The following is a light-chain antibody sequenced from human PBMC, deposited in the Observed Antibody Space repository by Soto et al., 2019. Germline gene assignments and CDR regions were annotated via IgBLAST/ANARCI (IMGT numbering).Light chain of an antibody. CDR3: QQYDTSPPRWT. CDR1: QSVSASY. V-gene: IGKV3-20*01. Sequence: EIVLTQSPGTLYLSRGERATLSCRASQSVSASYLAWYQQKPGQAPRLLIFGASNRATGIPDRFSGSGSGTDFTLTISRLEPEDFAVYYCQQYDTSPPRWTFGQGTKVEIK. CDR2: GAS. J-gene: IGKJ1*01.